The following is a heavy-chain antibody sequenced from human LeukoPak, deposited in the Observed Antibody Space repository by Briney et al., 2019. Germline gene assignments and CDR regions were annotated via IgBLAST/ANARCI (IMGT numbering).Heavy chain of an antibody. Sequence: SVKVSCKASGGTFSSYAISWVRQAPGQGLEWMGRIIPIFGTANYAQKFQGRVTITTDESTSTAYMELSSLRSEDTAVYYCARAHGSGSYYNVYWFDPWGQGTLVTVSS. CDR3: ARAHGSGSYYNVYWFDP. CDR1: GGTFSSYA. V-gene: IGHV1-69*05. J-gene: IGHJ5*02. D-gene: IGHD3-10*01. CDR2: IIPIFGTA.